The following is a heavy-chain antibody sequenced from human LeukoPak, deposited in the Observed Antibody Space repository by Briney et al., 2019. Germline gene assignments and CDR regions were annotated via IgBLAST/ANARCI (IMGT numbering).Heavy chain of an antibody. CDR2: ISPDTGVT. Sequence: ASVEVSCKTSGYTFTDYYIHWIRQAPGQGLEWMGWISPDTGVTTSAQNFEGRVTLTWDTSITSTFMELTNLRPDDTAVYYCARGAKQYWGQGTLVTVSS. CDR3: ARGAKQY. D-gene: IGHD4/OR15-4a*01. V-gene: IGHV1-2*02. CDR1: GYTFTDYY. J-gene: IGHJ4*02.